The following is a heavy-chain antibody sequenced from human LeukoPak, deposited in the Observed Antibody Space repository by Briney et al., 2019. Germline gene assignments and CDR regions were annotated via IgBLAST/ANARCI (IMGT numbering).Heavy chain of an antibody. Sequence: PGRSLRLSCAASGFTFSSYGMHWVRQAPGKGLEWVAVISYDGSNKYYADSVKGRFTISRDNSKNTLYLQMNSLRAEDTAVYYCAKGKRGYSGYDYDYWGQGTLVTVSS. CDR1: GFTFSSYG. V-gene: IGHV3-30*18. CDR3: AKGKRGYSGYDYDY. CDR2: ISYDGSNK. D-gene: IGHD5-12*01. J-gene: IGHJ4*02.